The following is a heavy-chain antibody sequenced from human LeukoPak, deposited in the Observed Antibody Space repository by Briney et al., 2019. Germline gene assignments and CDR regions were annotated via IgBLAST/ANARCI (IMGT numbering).Heavy chain of an antibody. CDR2: TSGSGDDT. CDR1: GFTFRSYA. Sequence: GGSLRLSCAASGFTFRSYAMNWFRQAPGRGLEWVSTTSGSGDDTYYADSVKGRFTISRDNSKNTLYLQMNSLRAEDTAVYYCAKEGRSEDWFDPWGQGTLVTVSS. V-gene: IGHV3-23*01. J-gene: IGHJ5*02. CDR3: AKEGRSEDWFDP.